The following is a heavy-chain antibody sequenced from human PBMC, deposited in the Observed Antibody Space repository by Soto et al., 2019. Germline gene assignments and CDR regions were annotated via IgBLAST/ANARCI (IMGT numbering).Heavy chain of an antibody. CDR1: GGTFSSYA. Sequence: QVQLVQSGAEVKKPGSSVKVSCKASGGTFSSYAISWVRQAPGQGLEWMGGIIPIFGTANYAQKFQGRVTITADESTSTAYMELSSLRSEDTAVYYCARLTVTTNQNYYYYGMDVWGQGTTVTVSS. CDR3: ARLTVTTNQNYYYYGMDV. CDR2: IIPIFGTA. J-gene: IGHJ6*02. V-gene: IGHV1-69*12. D-gene: IGHD4-17*01.